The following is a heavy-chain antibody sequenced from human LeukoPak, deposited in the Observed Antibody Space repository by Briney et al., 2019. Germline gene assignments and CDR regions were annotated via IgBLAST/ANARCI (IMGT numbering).Heavy chain of an antibody. CDR1: GYTFTSYY. J-gene: IGHJ4*02. D-gene: IGHD3-22*01. Sequence: ASVKVSCKASGYTFTSYYMHWVRQAPGQGLEWMGIINPSGGSTSYAQKFQGRVTMTRDMSTSTVYMELSSLRSEDTAVYYCARGRETYYYESSEDKLFDYWGQGTLVTVSS. CDR3: ARGRETYYYESSEDKLFDY. V-gene: IGHV1-46*01. CDR2: INPSGGST.